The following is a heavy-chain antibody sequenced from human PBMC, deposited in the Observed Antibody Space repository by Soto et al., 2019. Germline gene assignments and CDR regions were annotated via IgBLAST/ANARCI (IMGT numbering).Heavy chain of an antibody. Sequence: SETLSLTCPVSGCSISSYYWSWIRQPPGKGLEWIGYIYYSGSTNYNPSLKSRVTISVDTSKNQFSLKLSSVTAADTAVYYCARDRRTYYDFWSGSARYYYYGMDVWGQGTTVTVSS. D-gene: IGHD3-3*01. J-gene: IGHJ6*02. CDR1: GCSISSYY. CDR2: IYYSGST. V-gene: IGHV4-59*01. CDR3: ARDRRTYYDFWSGSARYYYYGMDV.